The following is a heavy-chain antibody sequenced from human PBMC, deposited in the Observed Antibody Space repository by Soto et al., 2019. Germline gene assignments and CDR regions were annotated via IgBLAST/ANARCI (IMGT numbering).Heavy chain of an antibody. D-gene: IGHD5-18*01. CDR1: GYTFTGYY. CDR2: INPNSGGT. CDR3: ARSAPSGYSYGYYFDY. J-gene: IGHJ4*02. V-gene: IGHV1-2*02. Sequence: QVQLVQSGAEVKKPGASVKVSCKASGYTFTGYYMHWVRQAPGQGLEWMGWINPNSGGTNYAQKFQGRVTMTRDTSISTAYMELSRLRSHDTAVYYCARSAPSGYSYGYYFDYWGQGTLVTVSS.